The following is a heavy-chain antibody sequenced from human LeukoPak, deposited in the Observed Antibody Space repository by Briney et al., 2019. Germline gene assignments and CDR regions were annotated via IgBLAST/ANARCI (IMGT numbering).Heavy chain of an antibody. D-gene: IGHD5-12*01. CDR3: AKDGKGYSGYDYRDWFDP. V-gene: IGHV3-23*01. J-gene: IGHJ5*02. Sequence: PGGSLGLSCAASGFTFSSYAMSWVRQAPGKGLEWVSAISGSGGSTYYADSVKGRFTISRDNSKNTLYLQMNSLRAEDTAVYYCAKDGKGYSGYDYRDWFDPWGQGTLVTVSS. CDR2: ISGSGGST. CDR1: GFTFSSYA.